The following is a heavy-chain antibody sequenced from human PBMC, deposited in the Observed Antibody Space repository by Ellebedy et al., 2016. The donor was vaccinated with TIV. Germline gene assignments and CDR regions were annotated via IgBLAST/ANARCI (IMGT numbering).Heavy chain of an antibody. J-gene: IGHJ4*02. CDR3: ASSPSQGY. V-gene: IGHV3-53*01. Sequence: GESLKISCAASGFTVRNNYMSWVRQAPGKGLDWVSVIYSGGTTFYAESVKGRFTISRDSSQNTLYLQMDSLRAEDTAVYYCASSPSQGYWGQGTLVTVSS. CDR1: GFTVRNNY. CDR2: IYSGGTT.